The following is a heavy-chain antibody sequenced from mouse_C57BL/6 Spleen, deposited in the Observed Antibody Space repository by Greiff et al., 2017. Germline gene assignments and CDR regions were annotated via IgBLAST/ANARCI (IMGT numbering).Heavy chain of an antibody. Sequence: VQLQQSGAELVKPGASVKLSCTASGFNIKDYYMPWVKQRTEQGLEWIGRIDPEDGETQYAPKFQGKATITADTSSNTAYLQLSSLTSEDTAVYCCARELTTVVDWYFEVWGTGTTVTVSS. J-gene: IGHJ1*03. CDR1: GFNIKDYY. V-gene: IGHV14-2*01. CDR3: ARELTTVVDWYFEV. D-gene: IGHD1-1*01. CDR2: IDPEDGET.